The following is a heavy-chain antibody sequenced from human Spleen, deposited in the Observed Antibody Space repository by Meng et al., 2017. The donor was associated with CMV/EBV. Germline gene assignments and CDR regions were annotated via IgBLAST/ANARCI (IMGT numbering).Heavy chain of an antibody. CDR2: FDPEDGET. Sequence: SEYTLTELSMHWVRQAPGKGLEWMGGFDPEDGETIYAQKFQGRVTMTEDTSTDTAYMELSSLRSEDTAVYYCATRRGAATHVSWFDPWGQGTLVTVSS. V-gene: IGHV1-24*01. CDR3: ATRRGAATHVSWFDP. CDR1: EYTLTELS. D-gene: IGHD2-15*01. J-gene: IGHJ5*02.